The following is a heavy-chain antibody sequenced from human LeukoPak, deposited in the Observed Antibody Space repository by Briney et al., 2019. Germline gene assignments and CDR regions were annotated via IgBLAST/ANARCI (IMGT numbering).Heavy chain of an antibody. D-gene: IGHD2-2*01. V-gene: IGHV1-46*01. CDR1: GYTFTNYY. CDR2: ITASGGST. J-gene: IGHJ4*02. Sequence: ASVKVSCKASGYTFTNYYMHWVRQAPGKGLEWMGIITASGGSTNSAQKLQGRVRMNRNTSTSTVYMEMSSLRSEDTAVYYCARGTYCSPTSCQRVDYWGQGTLVTVSS. CDR3: ARGTYCSPTSCQRVDY.